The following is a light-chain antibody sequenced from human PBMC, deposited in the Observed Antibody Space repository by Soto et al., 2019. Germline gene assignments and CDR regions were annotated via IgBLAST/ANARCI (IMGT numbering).Light chain of an antibody. Sequence: QSALTQPASVSGSPGQSITISCTGSNSDIGDYDYVSWYQQYPGKAPKLMISGVSERPSGVPDRFSGSKSGNTASLTISGLQAEDEADYYCCSYVDTDTWVFGGGTKLTVL. CDR2: GVS. CDR1: NSDIGDYDY. V-gene: IGLV2-11*01. CDR3: CSYVDTDTWV. J-gene: IGLJ3*02.